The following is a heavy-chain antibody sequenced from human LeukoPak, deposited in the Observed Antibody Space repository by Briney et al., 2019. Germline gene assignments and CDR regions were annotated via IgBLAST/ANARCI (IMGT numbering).Heavy chain of an antibody. J-gene: IGHJ4*02. V-gene: IGHV3-23*01. Sequence: GGSLRLSCAASGFTFSTYAMSWVRQAPGKGLEWVSGISGSGLSTSYADSVKGRFTISRDNSKNTLYLQMNSLRAEDTAVYYCARARSEVRGVIMVFDYWGQGTLVTVSS. CDR3: ARARSEVRGVIMVFDY. CDR2: ISGSGLST. CDR1: GFTFSTYA. D-gene: IGHD3-10*01.